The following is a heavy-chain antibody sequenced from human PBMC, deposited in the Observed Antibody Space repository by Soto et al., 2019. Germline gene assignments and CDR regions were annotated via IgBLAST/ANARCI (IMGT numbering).Heavy chain of an antibody. CDR1: GYSFTNYS. D-gene: IGHD4-17*01. V-gene: IGHV1-46*01. CDR3: ARSQTTVTSYDY. J-gene: IGHJ4*02. Sequence: GASVKVSCTASGYSFTNYSMHWVRQAPGQGLEWMGVINPTGGRTIYAQKFQGRLTMTRDTSTSTVSLKLSSVTAADTAVYYCARSQTTVTSYDYWGQGTLVTVSS. CDR2: INPTGGRT.